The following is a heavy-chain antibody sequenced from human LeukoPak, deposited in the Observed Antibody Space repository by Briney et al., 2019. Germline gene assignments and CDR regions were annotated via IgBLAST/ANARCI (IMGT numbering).Heavy chain of an antibody. CDR1: GGSISSTTYY. V-gene: IGHV4-39*01. Sequence: SETLSLTCIVSGGSISSTTYYWGWLRQPPGKGVEGIGSIYYSGSTCYNPSLKSRVTVSADTSKNQFSLKLTSVTAADTAVYYCARDRACSNGVCSYFDYWGQGTVVTVSS. J-gene: IGHJ4*02. CDR3: ARDRACSNGVCSYFDY. D-gene: IGHD2-8*01. CDR2: IYYSGST.